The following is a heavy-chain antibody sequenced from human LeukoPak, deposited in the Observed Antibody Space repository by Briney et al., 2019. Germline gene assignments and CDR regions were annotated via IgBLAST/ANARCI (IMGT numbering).Heavy chain of an antibody. J-gene: IGHJ3*02. CDR1: GYTFTGYY. CDR2: INPNSGGT. V-gene: IGHV1-2*02. Sequence: ASVKVSCKASGYTFTGYYMHWVRQAPGQGLEWMGWINPNSGGTNYAQKFQGRVTMTRDTSISTAYMELSRLRSDDTAAYYCAREDLIVGAISAFDIWGQGTMVTVSS. CDR3: AREDLIVGAISAFDI. D-gene: IGHD1-26*01.